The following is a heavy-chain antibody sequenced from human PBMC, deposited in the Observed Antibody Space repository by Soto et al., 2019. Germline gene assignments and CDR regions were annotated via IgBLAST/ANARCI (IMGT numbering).Heavy chain of an antibody. CDR3: AKGYDRDGYSRMDV. J-gene: IGHJ6*02. CDR2: ISGSGGST. V-gene: IGHV3-23*01. Sequence: EAQLLESGGGLEQPGGSLRLSCAASGFTFSSYAMSWVRQAPGKGLEWVSGISGSGGSTYYADSVKGRFTISRDNSKNTLSLQVNSLRAEDTAIYYCAKGYDRDGYSRMDVWGQGTTVTVSS. D-gene: IGHD5-18*01. CDR1: GFTFSSYA.